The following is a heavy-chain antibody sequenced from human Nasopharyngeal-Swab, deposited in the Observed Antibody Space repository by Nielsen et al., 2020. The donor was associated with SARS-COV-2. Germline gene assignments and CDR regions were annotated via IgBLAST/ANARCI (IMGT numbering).Heavy chain of an antibody. CDR1: GYTFTSYD. J-gene: IGHJ4*02. D-gene: IGHD2-2*01. CDR3: ARDPDQLPPSYPDY. Sequence: ASVKVSCKASGYTFTSYDINWVRQATGQGLEWMGWINPNSGGTNYAQKFQGRVTMTRDTSISTAYMELSRLRSDDTAVYYCARDPDQLPPSYPDYWGQGTLVTVSS. CDR2: INPNSGGT. V-gene: IGHV1-2*02.